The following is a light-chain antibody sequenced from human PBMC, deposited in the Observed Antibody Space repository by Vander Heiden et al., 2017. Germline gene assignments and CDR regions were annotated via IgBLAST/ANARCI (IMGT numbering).Light chain of an antibody. V-gene: IGKV1-5*03. J-gene: IGKJ2*01. CDR1: QSISSW. CDR2: KAS. Sequence: DIQMTPSPSTLSASVGDRVTITCRASQSISSWLAWYQQKPGKAPKLLIYKASSLESGVPSRFSGSGSGTEFTLTISSLQPDDFATHYCQQDNSSLSTFGQGTKLEIK. CDR3: QQDNSSLST.